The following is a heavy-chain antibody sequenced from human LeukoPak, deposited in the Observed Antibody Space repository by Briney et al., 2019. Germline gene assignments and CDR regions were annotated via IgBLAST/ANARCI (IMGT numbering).Heavy chain of an antibody. CDR1: GYTFTSYG. CDR2: ISAYNGNT. D-gene: IGHD3-10*01. CDR3: ARSDISIVRGAMV. J-gene: IGHJ4*02. V-gene: IGHV1-18*01. Sequence: ASVKVSCRASGYTFTSYGISWVRQAPGQGLEWMGWISAYNGNTNYAQKLQGRVTMTTDTSTSTAYMELRSLRSDDTAVYYCARSDISIVRGAMVWGQGTLVIVSS.